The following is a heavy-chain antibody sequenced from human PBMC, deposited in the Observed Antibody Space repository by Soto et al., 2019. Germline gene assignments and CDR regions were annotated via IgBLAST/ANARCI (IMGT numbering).Heavy chain of an antibody. CDR3: ARDHTAVDAFDI. V-gene: IGHV4-61*01. J-gene: IGHJ3*02. D-gene: IGHD4-17*01. Sequence: QVQLQESGPGLVKPSETLSLTCTVSGGSVSSGSYYWSWIRQPPGKGLEWIGYIYYSGTTSYNPSLKSRVTISVDTSKNPFSLKLSSVTAADTAVYYCARDHTAVDAFDIWGQGTMVTVSS. CDR2: IYYSGTT. CDR1: GGSVSSGSYY.